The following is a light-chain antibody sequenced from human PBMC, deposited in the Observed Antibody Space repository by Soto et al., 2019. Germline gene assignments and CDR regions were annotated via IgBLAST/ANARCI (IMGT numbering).Light chain of an antibody. CDR3: QQYDNYKPLT. J-gene: IGKJ4*01. CDR1: QSISSW. Sequence: DIHMTQSPATLSASVGDRVTITCRASQSISSWLAWYQQKPVKAPKLLXFDASSLESGTPSRFSGRRSGTQFTLTINGLQPDDFANYYCQQYDNYKPLTFGGGTKVDIK. CDR2: DAS. V-gene: IGKV1-5*01.